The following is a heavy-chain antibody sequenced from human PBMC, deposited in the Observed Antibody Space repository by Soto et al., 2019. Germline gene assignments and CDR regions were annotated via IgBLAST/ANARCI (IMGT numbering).Heavy chain of an antibody. CDR1: GFTFSSYW. J-gene: IGHJ4*02. CDR3: ARNFDY. V-gene: IGHV3-74*01. CDR2: INSDGSNR. Sequence: GSLRLSCATSGFTFSSYWMYWVRQAPGKGLVWVSRINSDGSNRGYADSVKGRFTISRDNAKSTLYLEMNSLRAEDTAVYYCARNFDYWGQGILVTVSS.